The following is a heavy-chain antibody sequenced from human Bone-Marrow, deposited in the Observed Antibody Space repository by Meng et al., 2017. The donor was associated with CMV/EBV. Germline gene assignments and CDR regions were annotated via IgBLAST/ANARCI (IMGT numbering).Heavy chain of an antibody. CDR1: GFTFSSYS. D-gene: IGHD2-2*02. V-gene: IGHV3-21*04. CDR3: ARLYLPIASYGMDV. CDR2: ISSSSSYI. J-gene: IGHJ6*02. Sequence: GESLKISCAASGFTFSSYSMNWVRQAPGKGLEWVSSISSSSSYIYYADSVKGRFTISRDNAKNSLYLQMNSLRAEDTAMYYCARLYLPIASYGMDVWGQGTTVTVSS.